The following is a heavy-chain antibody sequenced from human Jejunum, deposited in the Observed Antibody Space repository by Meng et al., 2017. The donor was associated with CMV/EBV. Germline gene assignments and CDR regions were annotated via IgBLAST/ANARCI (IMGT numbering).Heavy chain of an antibody. J-gene: IGHJ4*02. CDR1: GFSLSTSGVS. D-gene: IGHD3-3*01. CDR2: IYWDDDK. CDR3: VHGKLRSPFDY. Sequence: CTFSGFSLSTSGVSVGWIRQHPGKALEWLALIYWDDDKRYSPSLKSRLTITKDTSKNQVVLTMTNMDPVDTATYYCVHGKLRSPFDYWGQGTLVTVSS. V-gene: IGHV2-5*02.